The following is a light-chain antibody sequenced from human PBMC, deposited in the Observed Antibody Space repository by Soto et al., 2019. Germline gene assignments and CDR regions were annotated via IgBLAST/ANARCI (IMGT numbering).Light chain of an antibody. CDR1: QSVSSS. J-gene: IGKJ5*01. Sequence: EIVLTQSPGTLSLSPGERATLSCRASQSVSSSSLAWYQQKRGQAPRLLIHDASTRATDIPARFSGSGSGTEFTLTISSLQSEDFAIYYCQQYNNWPPITFGQGTRLEIK. CDR3: QQYNNWPPIT. V-gene: IGKV3-15*01. CDR2: DAS.